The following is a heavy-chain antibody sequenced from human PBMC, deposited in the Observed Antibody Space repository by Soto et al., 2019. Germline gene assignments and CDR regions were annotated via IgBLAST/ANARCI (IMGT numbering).Heavy chain of an antibody. CDR1: GFTFSSYA. J-gene: IGHJ6*03. CDR3: AKVFGDTIFGVVIPRYYYMDV. Sequence: GGALRLSCAASGFTFSSYAMSWVHQAPGKGLEWVSAISGSGGSTYYADSVKGRFTISRDNSKNTLYLQMNSLRAEDTAVYYCAKVFGDTIFGVVIPRYYYMDVWGKGTTVTVSS. V-gene: IGHV3-23*01. D-gene: IGHD3-3*01. CDR2: ISGSGGST.